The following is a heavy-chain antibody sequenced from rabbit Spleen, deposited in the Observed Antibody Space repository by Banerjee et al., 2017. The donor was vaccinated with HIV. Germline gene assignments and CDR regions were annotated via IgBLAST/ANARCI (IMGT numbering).Heavy chain of an antibody. CDR3: ARAPYSYDYAGVIYNTEGLDL. J-gene: IGHJ4*01. CDR2: IYGGSSDST. CDR1: GFSFSSSYY. D-gene: IGHD6-1*01. Sequence: QSLEESGGGLVKPGGTLTLTCTASGFSFSSSYYMCWVRQAPGKGLEWIACIYGGSSDSTWYASWAKGRFTISKTSSTTVTLQMTSLTAADTATYFCARAPYSYDYAGVIYNTEGLDLWGPGTLVTVS. V-gene: IGHV1S40*01.